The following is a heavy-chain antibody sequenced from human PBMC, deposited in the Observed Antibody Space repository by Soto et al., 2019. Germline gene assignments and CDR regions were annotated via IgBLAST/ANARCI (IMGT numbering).Heavy chain of an antibody. CDR3: ARMSIVGRRDYFYGMDV. J-gene: IGHJ6*02. D-gene: IGHD6-6*01. V-gene: IGHV3-23*01. Sequence: EVQLLESGGGLVQPGGSLRLTCAASGFTFSDYAMSWVRQAPGKGLEWVSGIRRSGSVTHYADSVKGRFTISRDNSKNTLYLQMNSLKAEDTAVYYCARMSIVGRRDYFYGMDVWGQGTTVTVSS. CDR1: GFTFSDYA. CDR2: IRRSGSVT.